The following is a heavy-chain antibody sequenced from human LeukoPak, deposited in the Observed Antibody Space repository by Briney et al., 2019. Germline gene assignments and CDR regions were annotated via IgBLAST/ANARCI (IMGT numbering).Heavy chain of an antibody. CDR1: RFTFSDYY. CDR3: ARADRTSWFDY. D-gene: IGHD2-2*01. CDR2: ISNSGSST. V-gene: IGHV3-11*05. Sequence: GGSLRLSCAASRFTFSDYYMFCVRQAPGKGLEWGSYISNSGSSTKYADSVKGRFTISRDNAKNSLSLQMNSVRPEETAVYYCARADRTSWFDYWGQGTLVTVSS. J-gene: IGHJ4*02.